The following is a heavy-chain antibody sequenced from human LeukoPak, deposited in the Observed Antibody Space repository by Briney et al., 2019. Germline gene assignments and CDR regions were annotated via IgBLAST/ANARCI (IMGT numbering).Heavy chain of an antibody. CDR3: ARDRTIQLCPNWFDP. Sequence: GGSLRLSFAASGFTFNSYEMNWVRQAPGKGLEWVSYISTSVTTIYYADSVKGRFTISRDNAKNSLYLQMNSLRAEDTAVYYCARDRTIQLCPNWFDPWGQGTLVTVSS. CDR1: GFTFNSYE. J-gene: IGHJ5*02. V-gene: IGHV3-48*03. D-gene: IGHD5-18*01. CDR2: ISTSVTTI.